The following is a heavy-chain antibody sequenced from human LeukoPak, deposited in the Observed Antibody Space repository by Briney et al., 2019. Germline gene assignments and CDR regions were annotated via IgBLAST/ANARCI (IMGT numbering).Heavy chain of an antibody. V-gene: IGHV1-8*01. J-gene: IGHJ4*02. CDR2: MNPNSGNT. D-gene: IGHD3-10*01. Sequence: GASVKVSCKASGYTFTSYDINWVRQATGQGLEWMGWMNPNSGNTGYAQKFQGRVTMTRNTSISTAYMELSRLRSEDTAVYYCAKMGKGSGSYYPDYWGQGTLVTVSS. CDR3: AKMGKGSGSYYPDY. CDR1: GYTFTSYD.